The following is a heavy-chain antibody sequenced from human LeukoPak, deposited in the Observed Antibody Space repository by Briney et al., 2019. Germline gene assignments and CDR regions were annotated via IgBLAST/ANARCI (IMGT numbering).Heavy chain of an antibody. D-gene: IGHD3-9*01. CDR2: ISGSSTTK. Sequence: GGSLRLSCAASGFTFSSYWMHWVRQAPGKGLEWVSFISGSSTTKHYAVAVEGRFTVSRDTAKNSLYLQMNSLRAEDTAVYYCARDGRYFDWLPPTSDYWGQGTLVTVSS. CDR3: ARDGRYFDWLPPTSDY. V-gene: IGHV3-48*04. J-gene: IGHJ4*02. CDR1: GFTFSSYW.